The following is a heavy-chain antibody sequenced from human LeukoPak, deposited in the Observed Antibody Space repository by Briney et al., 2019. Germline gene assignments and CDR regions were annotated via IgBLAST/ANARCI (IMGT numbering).Heavy chain of an antibody. J-gene: IGHJ4*02. CDR1: GYTFTGYY. D-gene: IGHD1-26*01. V-gene: IGHV1-2*02. Sequence: ASVKVSCKASGYTFTGYYMHWVRQAPGQGLEWMGWINPNSGGTNYAQKFQGRVTMTRDTSISTAYMELSRLRSDDTAVYYCARELGGGSYGLFDYWGQGTLVTVSS. CDR3: ARELGGGSYGLFDY. CDR2: INPNSGGT.